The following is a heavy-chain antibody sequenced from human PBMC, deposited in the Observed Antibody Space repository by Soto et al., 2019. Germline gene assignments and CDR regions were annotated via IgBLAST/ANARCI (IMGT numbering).Heavy chain of an antibody. J-gene: IGHJ6*03. V-gene: IGHV3-9*01. CDR3: AKDRSRVAGAMDV. D-gene: IGHD6-19*01. CDR1: GFTFDDYA. Sequence: GGSLRLSCAASGFTFDDYAMHWVRQAPGKGLEWVSGISWNSGSIGYADSVKGRFTISRDNAKNSLYLQMNSLRAEDTALYYCAKDRSRVAGAMDVWGKGTTVTVSS. CDR2: ISWNSGSI.